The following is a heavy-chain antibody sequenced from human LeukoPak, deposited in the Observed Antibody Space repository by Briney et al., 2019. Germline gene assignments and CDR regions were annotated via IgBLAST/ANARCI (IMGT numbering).Heavy chain of an antibody. CDR2: IKQDGSEK. Sequence: GGSLRLSCAASGFTLSSYWMTWVRQAPGKGLEWVANIKQDGSEKYYVDSVKGRFSISRDNAKNSLFLQLNSLRAEDTAVYYCAWDRSTFSGCRCYSYNWFDPWGQGTLVTVSS. CDR1: GFTLSSYW. V-gene: IGHV3-7*04. D-gene: IGHD2-15*01. CDR3: AWDRSTFSGCRCYSYNWFDP. J-gene: IGHJ5*02.